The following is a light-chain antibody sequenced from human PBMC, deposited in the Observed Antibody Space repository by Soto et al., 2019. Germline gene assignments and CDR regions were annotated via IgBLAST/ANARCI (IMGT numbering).Light chain of an antibody. Sequence: QPVLTQPRSVSGSPGQSVTISCTGTSSDVGAYNYVSWYQQHPGKAPKVMIYDVSKRPSGVPDRFSGSKSGNTASLTISGLQAEDEADYYCCSYAGTNILVFGGGTKVTVL. J-gene: IGLJ2*01. V-gene: IGLV2-11*01. CDR2: DVS. CDR3: CSYAGTNILV. CDR1: SSDVGAYNY.